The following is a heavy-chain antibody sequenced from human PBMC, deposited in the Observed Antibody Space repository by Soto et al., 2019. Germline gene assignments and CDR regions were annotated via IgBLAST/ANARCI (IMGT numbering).Heavy chain of an antibody. CDR2: MNPNSGNT. D-gene: IGHD6-6*01. Sequence: ASGKVSCKASGYTFTSYDINWVRQATGQGLERMGWMNPNSGNTGYAQKFQGRVTMTRNTSISTAYMELSSLRSEDTAVYYCARGHGEQLALFYYYYYGMDVWGQGTTVTVSS. CDR1: GYTFTSYD. V-gene: IGHV1-8*01. CDR3: ARGHGEQLALFYYYYYGMDV. J-gene: IGHJ6*02.